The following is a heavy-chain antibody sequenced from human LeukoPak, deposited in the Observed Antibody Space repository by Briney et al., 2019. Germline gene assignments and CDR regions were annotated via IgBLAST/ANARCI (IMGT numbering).Heavy chain of an antibody. D-gene: IGHD4-11*01. CDR3: ARDDHSLNYYYYMDV. CDR1: GFTFSSYW. V-gene: IGHV3-7*01. Sequence: GGSLRLSCAASGFTFSSYWMSWVRQAPGKGLEWVANIKEDGSEKNYVDSVKGRFTISRDNAKNSLYLQMNSLRAEDTAVYYCARDDHSLNYYYYMDVWGKGTTVTVSS. J-gene: IGHJ6*03. CDR2: IKEDGSEK.